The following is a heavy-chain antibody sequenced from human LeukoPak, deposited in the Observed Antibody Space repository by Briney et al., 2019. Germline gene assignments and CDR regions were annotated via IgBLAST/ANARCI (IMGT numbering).Heavy chain of an antibody. V-gene: IGHV1-18*01. CDR1: GYTFTSYG. J-gene: IGHJ4*02. CDR2: ISAYNGNT. CDR3: ARDRVAAAGTLGFDY. D-gene: IGHD6-13*01. Sequence: ASVKVSCKASGYTFTSYGISWVRQAPGQGLEWMGWISAYNGNTNYAQKLQGRVTMTTDTSTSTAYMELRSLRSDDTAVYYCARDRVAAAGTLGFDYWGQGTLVTVSS.